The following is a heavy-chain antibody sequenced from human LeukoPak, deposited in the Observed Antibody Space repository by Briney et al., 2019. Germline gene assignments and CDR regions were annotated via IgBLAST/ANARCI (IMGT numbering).Heavy chain of an antibody. CDR2: ISYDGSNK. CDR3: AKLQTAPYGMDV. J-gene: IGHJ6*02. V-gene: IGHV3-30*18. D-gene: IGHD1-1*01. Sequence: GGSLRLSCAASGFTFSSYGMHWVRQAPGKGLEWVAAISYDGSNKYYADSVKGRFTISRDNSKNTLYLQMNSLRAEDTAVYYCAKLQTAPYGMDVWGQGTTVTVSS. CDR1: GFTFSSYG.